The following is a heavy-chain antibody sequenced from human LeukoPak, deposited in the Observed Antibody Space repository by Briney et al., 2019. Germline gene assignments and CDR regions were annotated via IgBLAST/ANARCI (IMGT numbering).Heavy chain of an antibody. CDR1: GYTFTGYY. CDR3: ARGFRYYGSGSYYYDY. Sequence: GGSVKVSCKASGYTFTGYYMHWVRQAPGQGLEWMGWIKPNSGGTNYAQKFQGRVTMTRDTSISTAYMELSRLRSDDTAVYYCARGFRYYGSGSYYYDYWGQGTLVTVSS. CDR2: IKPNSGGT. D-gene: IGHD3-10*01. V-gene: IGHV1-2*02. J-gene: IGHJ4*02.